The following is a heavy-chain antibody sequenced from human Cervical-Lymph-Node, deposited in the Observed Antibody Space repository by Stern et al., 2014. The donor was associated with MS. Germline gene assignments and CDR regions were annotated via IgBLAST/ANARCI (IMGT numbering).Heavy chain of an antibody. CDR1: GFTVSSNY. V-gene: IGHV3-53*01. CDR2: LYSRGDT. D-gene: IGHD6-19*01. CDR3: ARCRGWYGMCHFDL. J-gene: IGHJ4*02. Sequence: VQLVESGGGLIQPGGSLRLSCAASGFTVSSNYMSWVRQAPGKGLEWVSVLYSRGDTFYADSVKGRFTVSRDNSKNTLYLQMSSLSAEDTAIYYCARCRGWYGMCHFDLWGQGTLVTVSS.